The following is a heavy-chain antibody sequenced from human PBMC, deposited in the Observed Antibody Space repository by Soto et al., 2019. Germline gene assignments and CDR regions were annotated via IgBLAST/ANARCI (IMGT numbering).Heavy chain of an antibody. J-gene: IGHJ4*02. V-gene: IGHV1-46*01. D-gene: IGHD1-20*01. CDR2: INPSGGST. CDR1: GYTFTSYY. Sequence: GASVKVSCKASGYTFTSYYMHWVRQAPGQGLEWMGIINPSGGSTSYVRKFQGRLTMTRDKSTSTAFLELSSLRPEDTAVYYCTRGGRESNWNDGNFEYWGQGTQVTVSS. CDR3: TRGGRESNWNDGNFEY.